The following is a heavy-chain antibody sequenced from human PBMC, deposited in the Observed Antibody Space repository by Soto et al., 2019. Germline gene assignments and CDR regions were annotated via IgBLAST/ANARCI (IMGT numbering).Heavy chain of an antibody. Sequence: GGSLRLSCAASGFIFSSYWMSWVRQALGKGLEWVASINQDGSEKYHVDSVKGRLTISRDNDKKSLYLQMNSLRAEDTAVYYCARVDSSARDYWGQGTLVTVSS. J-gene: IGHJ4*02. V-gene: IGHV3-7*05. CDR3: ARVDSSARDY. D-gene: IGHD2-2*01. CDR2: INQDGSEK. CDR1: GFIFSSYW.